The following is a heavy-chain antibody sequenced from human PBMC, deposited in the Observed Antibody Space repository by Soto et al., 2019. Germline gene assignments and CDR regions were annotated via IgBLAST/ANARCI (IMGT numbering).Heavy chain of an antibody. CDR1: GFTFSSYA. Sequence: PGGSLRLSXAASGFTFSSYAMHWVRQAPGKGLEWVAVISYDGSNKYYADSVKGRFTISRDNSKNTLYLQMNSLRAEDTAVYYCARDAGIQLWSFFDYWGQGTLVTVSS. V-gene: IGHV3-30-3*01. CDR2: ISYDGSNK. D-gene: IGHD5-18*01. J-gene: IGHJ4*02. CDR3: ARDAGIQLWSFFDY.